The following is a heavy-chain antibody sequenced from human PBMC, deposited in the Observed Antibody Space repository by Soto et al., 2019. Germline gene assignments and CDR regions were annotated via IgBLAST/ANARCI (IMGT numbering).Heavy chain of an antibody. V-gene: IGHV3-74*01. CDR1: GFTFSTYN. Sequence: EVQLVESGGGLVQPGGSLRLSCGASGFTFSTYNMHWVRQGPGKGLVWVSRINSDGSSTRYAFSVKGRFTISRDNAKNTLYLQMNSLRVEDTAIYYCARGGAVSSGWCDGRWGLGTLVTVSS. J-gene: IGHJ4*02. D-gene: IGHD6-19*01. CDR2: INSDGSST. CDR3: ARGGAVSSGWCDGR.